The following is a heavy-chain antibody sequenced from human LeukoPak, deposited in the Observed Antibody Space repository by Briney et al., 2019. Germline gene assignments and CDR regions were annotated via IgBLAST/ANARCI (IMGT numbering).Heavy chain of an antibody. CDR2: ISSSGRTK. CDR1: GFTFSSYE. Sequence: PGGSLGLSCAASGFTFSSYEMNWVRQAPGKGLEWVSYISSSGRTKYNADSVRGRFTISRDNAKNSLYLQMNSLRAEDTAVYYCAREGYSSGSFDYWGQGTLVTVSS. CDR3: AREGYSSGSFDY. J-gene: IGHJ4*02. D-gene: IGHD6-19*01. V-gene: IGHV3-48*03.